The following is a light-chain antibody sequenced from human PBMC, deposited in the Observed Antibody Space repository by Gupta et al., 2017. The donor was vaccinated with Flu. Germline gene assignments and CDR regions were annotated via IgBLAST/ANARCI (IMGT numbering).Light chain of an antibody. Sequence: DVGGYDYVSWYQQHPGKVPKIMIDDVTKRPSGVPDRFSGAKSGNTAFLTVSALQAEDDADYYCCSYAGSYAGNYYLFGGGTKLTVL. CDR2: DVT. CDR3: CSYAGSYAGNYYL. J-gene: IGLJ2*01. CDR1: DVGGYDY. V-gene: IGLV2-11*01.